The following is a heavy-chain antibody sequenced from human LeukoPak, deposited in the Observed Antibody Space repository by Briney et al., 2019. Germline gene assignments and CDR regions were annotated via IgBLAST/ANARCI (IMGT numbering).Heavy chain of an antibody. Sequence: EASVKVSCKASGGTFSSYAISWVRQAPGQGLEWMGGIIPIFGTANYAQKFQGRVTITTDESTSTAYMELSSLRSEDTAVYYCARVLDSYGYDYWGQGTLVTVSS. V-gene: IGHV1-69*05. CDR2: IIPIFGTA. J-gene: IGHJ4*02. CDR1: GGTFSSYA. D-gene: IGHD5-18*01. CDR3: ARVLDSYGYDY.